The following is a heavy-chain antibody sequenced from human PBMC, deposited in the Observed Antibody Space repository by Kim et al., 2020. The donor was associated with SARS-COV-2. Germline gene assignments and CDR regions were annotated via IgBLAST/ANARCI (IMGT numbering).Heavy chain of an antibody. CDR1: GGSISSYY. Sequence: SETLSLTCTVSGGSISSYYWSWIRQPPGKGLEWIGYIYYSGSTNYNPSLKSRVTISVDTSKNQFSLKLSSVTAADTAVYYCARGLGYCSGGSCYSGYYYGMDVWGQGTTVTVSS. CDR3: ARGLGYCSGGSCYSGYYYGMDV. V-gene: IGHV4-59*13. J-gene: IGHJ6*02. CDR2: IYYSGST. D-gene: IGHD2-15*01.